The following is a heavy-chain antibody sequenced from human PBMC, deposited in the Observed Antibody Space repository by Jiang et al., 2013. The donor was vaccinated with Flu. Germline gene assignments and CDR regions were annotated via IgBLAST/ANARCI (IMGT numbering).Heavy chain of an antibody. D-gene: IGHD6-19*01. CDR3: ARGRESRRIAVAGIFDY. V-gene: IGHV6-1*01. CDR2: TYYRSKWYN. J-gene: IGHJ4*02. Sequence: SQTLSLTCAISGDSVSSNSAAWNWIRQSPSRGLEWLGRTYYRSKWYNDYAVSVKSRITINPDTSKNQFSLQLNSVTPEDTAVYYCARGRESRRIAVAGIFDYWGQGTPGHRLL. CDR1: GDSVSSNSAA.